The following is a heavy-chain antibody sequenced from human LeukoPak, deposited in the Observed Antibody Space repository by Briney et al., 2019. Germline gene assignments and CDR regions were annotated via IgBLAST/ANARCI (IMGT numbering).Heavy chain of an antibody. Sequence: GGSLRLSCAASGFTFNNYWMTWVRQGPGKGLEWVAQIKEDGSEKYYVDSVRGRFTISRDNAKNSLYPQMNSLRVEDTALYYCARDKASGSSYGSSFHFWGQGTMVTVSS. J-gene: IGHJ3*01. CDR2: IKEDGSEK. CDR1: GFTFNNYW. V-gene: IGHV3-7*01. CDR3: ARDKASGSSYGSSFHF. D-gene: IGHD1-26*01.